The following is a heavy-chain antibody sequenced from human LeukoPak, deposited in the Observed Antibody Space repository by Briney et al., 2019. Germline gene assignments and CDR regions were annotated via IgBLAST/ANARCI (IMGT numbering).Heavy chain of an antibody. CDR3: AKADYDSSGYYYAYFDY. CDR1: GFTFSSYG. V-gene: IGHV3-23*01. D-gene: IGHD3-22*01. J-gene: IGHJ4*02. Sequence: GGTLRLSCAASGFTFSSYGMSWVRQAPGKGLEWVSAISGSGGSTYYADSVKGRFTISRDNSKNTLYLQMNSLRAEDTAVYYCAKADYDSSGYYYAYFDYWGQGTLATVSS. CDR2: ISGSGGST.